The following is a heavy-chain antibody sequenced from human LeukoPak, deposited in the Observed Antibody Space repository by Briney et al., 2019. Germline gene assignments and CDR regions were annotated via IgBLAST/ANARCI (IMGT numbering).Heavy chain of an antibody. J-gene: IGHJ5*02. CDR1: GYTFTGYY. CDR2: IIPNSGGT. CDR3: ARVYSGYDLNWFDP. D-gene: IGHD5-12*01. Sequence: ASVKVSCKASGYTFTGYYMYWVRQAPGQGPEWMGWIIPNSGGTKYAQKFQGRVNMTRDTSISTAYMELSRLTSDDTAVYYCARVYSGYDLNWFDPWGQGTLVTVSS. V-gene: IGHV1-2*02.